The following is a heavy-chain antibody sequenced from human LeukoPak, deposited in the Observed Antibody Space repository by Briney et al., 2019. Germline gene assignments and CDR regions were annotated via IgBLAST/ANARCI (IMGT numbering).Heavy chain of an antibody. Sequence: GGSLRLSCAASGFTFSSYAMNWVRQAPGKGLEWVGRIKSKTDGGTTDYAAPVKGRFTISRDDSKNTLYLQMNSLKTEDTAVYYCTTEAYYDSSSLDYWGQGTLVTVSS. CDR3: TTEAYYDSSSLDY. CDR1: GFTFSSYA. J-gene: IGHJ4*02. V-gene: IGHV3-15*07. D-gene: IGHD3-22*01. CDR2: IKSKTDGGTT.